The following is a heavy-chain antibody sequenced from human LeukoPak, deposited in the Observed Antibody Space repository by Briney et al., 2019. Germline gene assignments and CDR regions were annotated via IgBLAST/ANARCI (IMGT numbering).Heavy chain of an antibody. V-gene: IGHV4-38-2*02. J-gene: IGHJ6*02. D-gene: IGHD5-18*01. CDR1: DYSISSGYS. CDR2: IYQSGVT. Sequence: PSETLSLTCTVSDYSISSGYSWGWIRQPPGKGLEWIGTIYQSGVTNYNPSLKSRVTISVDKSKNQFSLKLSSVTAADTAVYYCARLYSYGHYYYYGMDVWGQGTTVTVSS. CDR3: ARLYSYGHYYYYGMDV.